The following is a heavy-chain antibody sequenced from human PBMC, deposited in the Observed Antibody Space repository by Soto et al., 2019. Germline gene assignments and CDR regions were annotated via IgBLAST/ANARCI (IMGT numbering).Heavy chain of an antibody. D-gene: IGHD3-10*01. Sequence: EVQLVESGGGLVKPGGSLRLSCAGSGFTFSSYSMNCVRQAPGKGLEWVSSISSSSSYIYYADSVKGRFTISRDNAKNSLYLQMNSLRAEDTAVYYCAREGGYYGSMDYWGQGTLVTVSS. CDR3: AREGGYYGSMDY. V-gene: IGHV3-21*01. CDR2: ISSSSSYI. J-gene: IGHJ4*02. CDR1: GFTFSSYS.